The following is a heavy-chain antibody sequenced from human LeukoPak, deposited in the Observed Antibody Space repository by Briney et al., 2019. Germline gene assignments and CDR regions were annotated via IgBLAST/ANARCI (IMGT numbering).Heavy chain of an antibody. D-gene: IGHD3-10*01. CDR3: ARVQGYYYASGSSYYFGY. V-gene: IGHV3-7*01. Sequence: GGSLRLSCAASGFTFSSYWMSWVRQAPGKGLEWVANVKQDGSEKYYVDSVKGRFTISRDNAKNSLYLQMNSLRAEDTAVYYCARVQGYYYASGSSYYFGYWGQGTLVTVSS. J-gene: IGHJ4*02. CDR1: GFTFSSYW. CDR2: VKQDGSEK.